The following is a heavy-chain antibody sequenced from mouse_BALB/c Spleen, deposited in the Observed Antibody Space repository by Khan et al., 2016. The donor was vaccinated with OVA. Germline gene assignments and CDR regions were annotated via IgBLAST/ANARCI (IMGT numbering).Heavy chain of an antibody. CDR2: IYPGSDST. CDR3: ARAGWDVFAY. Sequence: VQLQESGPELVKPGASVKMSCKASRYTFTDYVMNWVKRRTGQGLEWIGQIYPGSDSTYYNEKFKGKATLTADRSSSTAYMQLSSLTSEDSAVYFCARAGWDVFAYWGQGTLVTVSA. J-gene: IGHJ3*01. CDR1: RYTFTDYV. D-gene: IGHD4-1*01. V-gene: IGHV1-77*01.